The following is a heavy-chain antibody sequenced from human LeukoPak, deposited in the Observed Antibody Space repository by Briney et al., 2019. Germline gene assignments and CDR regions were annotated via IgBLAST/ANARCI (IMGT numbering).Heavy chain of an antibody. CDR1: GFTFSNPW. Sequence: PGGSLRLSCAASGFTFSNPWMSWVRQAPGKGLEWVGRIRSKTDGGTADYAAPVKDRIIISRDDSKNTLYLQMYSLKNEDTAVYYCTTGTYWGQGTLVTVSS. J-gene: IGHJ4*02. CDR2: IRSKTDGGTA. CDR3: TTGTY. V-gene: IGHV3-15*01.